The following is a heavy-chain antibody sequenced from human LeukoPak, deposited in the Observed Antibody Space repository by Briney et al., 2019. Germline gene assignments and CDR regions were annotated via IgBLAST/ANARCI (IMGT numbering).Heavy chain of an antibody. Sequence: SETLSLTCTVSGGSISSYYWSWIRQPAGKGLEWIGRIYTSGSTNYNPSLKSRVTMSVDTSKNQFSLKLSSVIAGDTAEEYCVSDVVDYGGSGYYYMDVWGKGTTVTVSS. CDR1: GGSISSYY. CDR3: VSDVVDYGGSGYYYMDV. J-gene: IGHJ6*03. CDR2: IYTSGST. V-gene: IGHV4-4*07. D-gene: IGHD4-23*01.